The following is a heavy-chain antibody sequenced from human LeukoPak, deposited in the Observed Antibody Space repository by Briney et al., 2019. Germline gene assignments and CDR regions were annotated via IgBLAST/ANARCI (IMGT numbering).Heavy chain of an antibody. Sequence: SETLSLTCTVSGGSISSHYWSWIRQPPGKGLEWIGYIYYSGSTNYNPSLKSRVTISVDTSKSQFSLKLSSVTAADTAVYYCARAAITHFDYWGQGTLVTVSS. CDR2: IYYSGST. CDR1: GGSISSHY. CDR3: ARAAITHFDY. D-gene: IGHD5-18*01. J-gene: IGHJ4*02. V-gene: IGHV4-59*11.